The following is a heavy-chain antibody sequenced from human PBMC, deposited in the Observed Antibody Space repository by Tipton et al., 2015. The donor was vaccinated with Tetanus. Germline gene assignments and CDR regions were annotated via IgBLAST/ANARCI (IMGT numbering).Heavy chain of an antibody. Sequence: TLSLTCDVSGGSFSGNYWSWIRQAPGKGLEWIGEINHSGNTNHNPSLKSRVTLSVDTSKNQFSLKLNSVTAADTAMYYCVTVNFPNYSHYGMDVWGQGTTVTVSS. CDR1: GGSFSGNY. CDR2: INHSGNT. D-gene: IGHD1-1*01. V-gene: IGHV4-34*01. J-gene: IGHJ6*02. CDR3: VTVNFPNYSHYGMDV.